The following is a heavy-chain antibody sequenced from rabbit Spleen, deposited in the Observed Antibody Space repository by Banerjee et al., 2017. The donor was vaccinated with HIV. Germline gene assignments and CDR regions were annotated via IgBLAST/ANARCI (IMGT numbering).Heavy chain of an antibody. V-gene: IGHV1S45*01. J-gene: IGHJ2*01. CDR2: IDTSYGDT. Sequence: EESGGGVVQHAGSLPITCNDSGFSFSSNWICWVRQVPGKGLEWIVCIDTSYGDTDDSNWPKGRFPISKAASSTVTLQMTSRTAADTATDCFARNYGNVFDPVGPSTLVPV. D-gene: IGHD3-1*01. CDR3: ARNYGNVFDP. CDR1: GFSFSSNW.